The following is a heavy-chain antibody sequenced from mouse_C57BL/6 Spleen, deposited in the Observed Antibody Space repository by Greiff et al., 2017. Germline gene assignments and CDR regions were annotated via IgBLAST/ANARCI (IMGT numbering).Heavy chain of an antibody. Sequence: EVNLVESGEGLVKPGGSLKLSCAASGFTFSSYAMSWVRQTPEKRLEWVAYISSGGDYIYYADTVKGRFTISRDNARNTLYLQMSSLKSEDTAMYYCTRDGYLLFAYWGQGTLVTVSA. CDR3: TRDGYLLFAY. D-gene: IGHD2-3*01. CDR2: ISSGGDYI. J-gene: IGHJ3*01. V-gene: IGHV5-9-1*02. CDR1: GFTFSSYA.